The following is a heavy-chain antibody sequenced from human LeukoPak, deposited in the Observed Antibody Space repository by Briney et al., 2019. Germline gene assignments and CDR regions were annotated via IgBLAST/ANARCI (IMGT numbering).Heavy chain of an antibody. CDR1: GISFSSSW. D-gene: IGHD3-22*01. CDR3: TREGVDTMIVVPFHRRPHYYGMDV. Sequence: GGSLRLSCAASGISFSSSWMSWVRQAPGKGLEWMANIRQDGSEKYYVDSVKGRFTISRDNAKTSLYLQMNSLRAEDTAVYYCTREGVDTMIVVPFHRRPHYYGMDVWGQGTTVTVSS. J-gene: IGHJ6*02. V-gene: IGHV3-7*01. CDR2: IRQDGSEK.